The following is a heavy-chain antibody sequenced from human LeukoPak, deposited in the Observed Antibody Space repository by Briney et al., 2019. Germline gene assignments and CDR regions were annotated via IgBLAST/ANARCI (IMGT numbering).Heavy chain of an antibody. CDR1: GGSFSGYY. J-gene: IGHJ4*02. V-gene: IGHV4-34*01. CDR3: ARGVGRFLEWLLRMDYFDY. Sequence: PSDTPSLTCAVYGGSFSGYYWSWIRQPPGKGLEWIGEINHSGSTNYNPSLKSRVTISVDTSKNQFSLKLSSVTAADTAVYYCARGVGRFLEWLLRMDYFDYWGQGTLVTVSS. D-gene: IGHD3-3*01. CDR2: INHSGST.